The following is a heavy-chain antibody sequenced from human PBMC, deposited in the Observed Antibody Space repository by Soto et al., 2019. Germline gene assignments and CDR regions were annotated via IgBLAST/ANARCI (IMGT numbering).Heavy chain of an antibody. CDR2: ISSSSSYT. D-gene: IGHD6-6*01. Sequence: QVQLVESGGGLVKPGGSLRLSCAASGFTFSDYYMSWIRQAPGKGLEWVSYISSSSSYTNYADSVKGRFTISRDNAKNSLYLQMYSLRAEDTAVYYCARDRGIAARFFDYWGQGTLVTVSS. V-gene: IGHV3-11*06. J-gene: IGHJ4*02. CDR3: ARDRGIAARFFDY. CDR1: GFTFSDYY.